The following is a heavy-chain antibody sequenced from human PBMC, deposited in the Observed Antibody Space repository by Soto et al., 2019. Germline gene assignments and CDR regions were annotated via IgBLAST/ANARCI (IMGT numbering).Heavy chain of an antibody. CDR2: ISSGGTTT. CDR3: AKEGGSIGGWFGRKFDS. Sequence: LRLSCAASGFSFSTHAMSWVRQAPGKGLEWVSSISSGGTTTFYAASVEGRFTISRDKSKNTLYLQMNSLRADDTAVYFCAKEGGSIGGWFGRKFDSWGQGTQVTVS. J-gene: IGHJ4*02. CDR1: GFSFSTHA. V-gene: IGHV3-23*01. D-gene: IGHD3-16*01.